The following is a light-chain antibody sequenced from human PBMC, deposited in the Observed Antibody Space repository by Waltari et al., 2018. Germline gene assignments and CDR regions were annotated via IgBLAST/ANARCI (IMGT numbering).Light chain of an antibody. CDR2: DVS. CDR1: QSVSNN. CDR3: QQRTSWPPGLS. V-gene: IGKV3-11*01. J-gene: IGKJ4*01. Sequence: EIVFTQSPATLSLSPGERATLSCRASQSVSNNLAWYQQKPGQAPRLRIYDVSSRATGIPARISARGAGTDFTLTISSLEPEDSAVYYCQQRTSWPPGLSFGGGTNVEIK.